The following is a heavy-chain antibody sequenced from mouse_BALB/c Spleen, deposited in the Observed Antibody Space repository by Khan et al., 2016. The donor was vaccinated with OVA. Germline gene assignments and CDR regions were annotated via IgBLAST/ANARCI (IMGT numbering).Heavy chain of an antibody. D-gene: IGHD3-3*01. Sequence: EVQLQQSGPELVKPGASVKISCKTSGYTFTEYTLHWVKQSHGKSLEWIGVINPKNGVTSYNQKFKGKATLTVDKSSSTAYMEFRSLTSEDSAVYYCARDAGRYWGQGTSVTLSS. CDR3: ARDAGRY. CDR1: GYTFTEYT. V-gene: IGHV1-18*01. CDR2: INPKNGVT. J-gene: IGHJ4*01.